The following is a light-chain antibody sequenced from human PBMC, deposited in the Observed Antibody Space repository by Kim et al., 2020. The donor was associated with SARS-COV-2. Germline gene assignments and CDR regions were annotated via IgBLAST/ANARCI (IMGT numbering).Light chain of an antibody. CDR1: KLGDKY. CDR2: QHT. CDR3: QAWDNSPAV. J-gene: IGLJ3*02. V-gene: IGLV3-1*01. Sequence: SVSPGQTASITCSGTKLGDKYAYWYQQKPGQSPVLVIYQHTKRPSGISQRFSGSSSGNTATLTISRAQTMDEADYYCQAWDNSPAVFGGGTQLTFL.